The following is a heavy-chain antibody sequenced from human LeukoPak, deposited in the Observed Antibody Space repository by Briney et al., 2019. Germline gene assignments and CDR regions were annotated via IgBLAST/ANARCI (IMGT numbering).Heavy chain of an antibody. CDR3: ARSRTPLGSGGRGAFDI. Sequence: SETPSLTCTVSGGSISSYYWSWIRQPPGKGLEWIGYIYYSGSTNYNPSLKSRVTISVDTSKNQFSLKLSSVTAADTAVYYCARSRTPLGSGGRGAFDIWGQGTMVTVSS. V-gene: IGHV4-59*01. CDR2: IYYSGST. CDR1: GGSISSYY. J-gene: IGHJ3*02. D-gene: IGHD2-15*01.